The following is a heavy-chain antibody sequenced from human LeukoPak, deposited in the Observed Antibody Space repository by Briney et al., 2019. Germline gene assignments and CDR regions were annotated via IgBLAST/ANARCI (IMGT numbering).Heavy chain of an antibody. CDR1: GFAFSSYW. CDR3: ARDGVQLWF. J-gene: IGHJ4*02. CDR2: IYSGGST. V-gene: IGHV3-66*01. D-gene: IGHD5-18*01. Sequence: PGGSLRLSCAASGFAFSSYWMHWVRQAPGKGLVWVSVIYSGGSTYYADSVKGRFTISRDNSKNTLYLQMNSLRAEDTAVYYCARDGVQLWFGGQGTLVTVSS.